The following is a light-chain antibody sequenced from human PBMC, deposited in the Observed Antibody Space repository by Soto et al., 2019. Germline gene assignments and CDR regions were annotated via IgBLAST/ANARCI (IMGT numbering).Light chain of an antibody. CDR2: GAS. Sequence: EIVLTQSPAALSVSPGGRATLSCRASQDVMYDLAWYQKKPGQAPRLLVYGASTRATDAPPRFRGSGSGREFSLTISSLQSEDFATYYCQQYRSWPRTFGQGSMVEIK. V-gene: IGKV3-15*01. J-gene: IGKJ1*01. CDR3: QQYRSWPRT. CDR1: QDVMYD.